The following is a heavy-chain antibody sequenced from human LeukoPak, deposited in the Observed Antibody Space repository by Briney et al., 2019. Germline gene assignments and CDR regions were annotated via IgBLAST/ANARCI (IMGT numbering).Heavy chain of an antibody. Sequence: PSETLSLTCTVSGGSLSSSSYYWGWIRQPPGKGLEWIGSIYYSGSTSHNPSLKSRVTISVDTSKNQFSLKLSSVTAADTAVYYCARDRPSGYWYFDLWGRGTLVTVSS. CDR3: ARDRPSGYWYFDL. V-gene: IGHV4-39*07. CDR1: GGSLSSSSYY. CDR2: IYYSGST. J-gene: IGHJ2*01. D-gene: IGHD3-10*01.